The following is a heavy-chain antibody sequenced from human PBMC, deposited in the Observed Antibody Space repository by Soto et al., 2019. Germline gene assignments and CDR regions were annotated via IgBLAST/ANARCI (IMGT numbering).Heavy chain of an antibody. V-gene: IGHV1-46*01. CDR3: AREDPAIAGFDY. CDR2: IYPDGGTT. Sequence: QVQLVQSGAEVKRLGASVKVSCKASGYTFTSYYIHWVRQAPGQGLEWMGVIYPDGGTTSYAQKFQGRVTMTRDTSTSSVYMELSSLRSEDMAVYYCAREDPAIAGFDYWGQGTLVTVSS. J-gene: IGHJ4*02. CDR1: GYTFTSYY.